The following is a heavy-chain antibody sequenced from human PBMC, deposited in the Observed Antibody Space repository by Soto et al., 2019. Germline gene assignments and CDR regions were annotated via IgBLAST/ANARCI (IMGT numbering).Heavy chain of an antibody. Sequence: SETLSLTCTVSGGSISSYYWSWIRQPPGKGLEWIGYIYYSGSTNYNPSLKSRVTISVDTSKNQFSLKLSSVTAADTAVYYCARHTTVTTAVEFDYWGQGTLVTVSS. V-gene: IGHV4-59*08. CDR3: ARHTTVTTAVEFDY. D-gene: IGHD4-17*01. CDR2: IYYSGST. CDR1: GGSISSYY. J-gene: IGHJ4*02.